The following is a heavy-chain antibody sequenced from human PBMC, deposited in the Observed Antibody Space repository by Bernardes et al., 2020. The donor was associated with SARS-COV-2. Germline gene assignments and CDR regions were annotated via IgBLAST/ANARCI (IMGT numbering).Heavy chain of an antibody. CDR2: ISYDGSNK. J-gene: IGHJ4*02. CDR3: AREKEGPFDY. Sequence: SLRLSCAASGFTFSSYAMHWVRQAPGKGLEWVAVISYDGSNKYYADSVKGRFTISRDNSKNTLYLQMNSLRAEDTAVYYCAREKEGPFDYWGQGTLVTVSS. CDR1: GFTFSSYA. V-gene: IGHV3-30*04.